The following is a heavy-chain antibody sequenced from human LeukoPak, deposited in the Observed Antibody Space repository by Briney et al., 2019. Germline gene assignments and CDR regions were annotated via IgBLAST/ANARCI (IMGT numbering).Heavy chain of an antibody. V-gene: IGHV3-7*04. CDR2: IKQDGSEK. CDR3: ARVMIRYMDV. CDR1: GFTFSSCW. Sequence: GGSLRLSCAASGFTFSSCWMSWVRQAPGKGLEWVANIKQDGSEKYYVDSVKGRFTISRDNAKNSLYLQMNSLRAEDTAVYYCARVMIRYMDVWGKGTTVTVSS. J-gene: IGHJ6*03. D-gene: IGHD3-22*01.